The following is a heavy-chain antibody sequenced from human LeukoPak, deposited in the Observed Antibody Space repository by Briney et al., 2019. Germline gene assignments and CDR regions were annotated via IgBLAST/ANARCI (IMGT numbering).Heavy chain of an antibody. Sequence: GGSLRLSCAASGFTFRTYSMNWVRQAPGKGLEWVSSISGSSSYIYYADSVKGRFTISRDNAKNSLYLQMNSLRADDTAVYYCVRDRGDFWSGYYTDWGQGPLVSVSS. J-gene: IGHJ4*02. V-gene: IGHV3-21*01. CDR3: VRDRGDFWSGYYTD. CDR2: ISGSSSYI. CDR1: GFTFRTYS. D-gene: IGHD3-3*01.